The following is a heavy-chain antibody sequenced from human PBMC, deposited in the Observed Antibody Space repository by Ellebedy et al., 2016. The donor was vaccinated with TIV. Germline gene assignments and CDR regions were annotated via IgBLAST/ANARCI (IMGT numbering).Heavy chain of an antibody. CDR3: ARRPRGAYFLDY. D-gene: IGHD3-10*01. Sequence: SETLSLTXTVSGGSISSYYWSWIRQPPGKGLEWIGYIYYSGYTNYNPSLKSRVTMSVDTSKNQFSLKLSSVTAADTALYYCARRPRGAYFLDYWGQGTLVTVSS. CDR1: GGSISSYY. CDR2: IYYSGYT. V-gene: IGHV4-59*01. J-gene: IGHJ4*02.